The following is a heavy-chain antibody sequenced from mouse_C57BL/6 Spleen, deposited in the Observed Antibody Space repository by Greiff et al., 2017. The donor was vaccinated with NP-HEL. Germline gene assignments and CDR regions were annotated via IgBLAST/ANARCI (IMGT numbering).Heavy chain of an antibody. Sequence: EVMLVESGGGLVQPGGSLSLSCAASGFTFTDYYMSWVRQPPGKALEWLGFIRNKANGYTTEYSASVKGRFTISRDNSQSILYLQMNALRAEDSATYYCARSFYDYEEILAMDYWGQGTSVTVSS. J-gene: IGHJ4*01. CDR1: GFTFTDYY. V-gene: IGHV7-3*01. D-gene: IGHD2-4*01. CDR2: IRNKANGYTT. CDR3: ARSFYDYEEILAMDY.